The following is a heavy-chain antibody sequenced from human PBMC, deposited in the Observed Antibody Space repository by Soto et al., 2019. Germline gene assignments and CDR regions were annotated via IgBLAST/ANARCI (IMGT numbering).Heavy chain of an antibody. D-gene: IGHD2-21*02. CDR3: ARIGPYCGGDCYPDFDF. CDR2: VSGSGGGT. Sequence: PGGSLRLSCAASGFTFNTYGMTWVRQAPGKGLEWVSTVSGSGGGTYYADSVKGRFTISRVNSKNRMYLQMSNLRAEDTAVYFCARIGPYCGGDCYPDFDFWGLGTPVTVSS. V-gene: IGHV3-23*01. J-gene: IGHJ4*02. CDR1: GFTFNTYG.